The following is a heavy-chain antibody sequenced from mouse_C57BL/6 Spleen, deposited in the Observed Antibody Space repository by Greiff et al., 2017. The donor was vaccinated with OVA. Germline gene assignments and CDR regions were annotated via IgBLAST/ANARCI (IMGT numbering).Heavy chain of an antibody. V-gene: IGHV1-80*01. D-gene: IGHD2-4*01. CDR3: ARRGDYDGFAY. CDR1: GYAFSSYW. CDR2: IYPGDGDT. Sequence: QVHVKQSGAELVKPGASVKISCKASGYAFSSYWMNWVKQRPGKGLEWIGQIYPGDGDTNYNGKFKGKATLTADKSSSTAYMQLSSLTSEDSAVYFCARRGDYDGFAYWGQGTLVTVSA. J-gene: IGHJ3*01.